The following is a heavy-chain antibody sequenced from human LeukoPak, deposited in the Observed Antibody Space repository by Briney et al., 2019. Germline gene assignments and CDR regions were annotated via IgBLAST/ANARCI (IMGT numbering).Heavy chain of an antibody. J-gene: IGHJ4*02. V-gene: IGHV3-21*01. CDR1: GLTFSRYS. CDR3: ARQVYYDSSGYYSPLMDY. Sequence: PGGSLRLSCAASGLTFSRYSMNWVRQAPGKGLEWVSSISSSSSYIYYADSVKGRFTISRDNAKNSLYLQMNSLRAEDTAVYYYARQVYYDSSGYYSPLMDYWGQGTLVTVSS. D-gene: IGHD3-22*01. CDR2: ISSSSSYI.